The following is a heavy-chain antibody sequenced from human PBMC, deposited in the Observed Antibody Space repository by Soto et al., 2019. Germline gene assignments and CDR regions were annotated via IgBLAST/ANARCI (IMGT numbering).Heavy chain of an antibody. D-gene: IGHD6-19*01. Sequence: PGGSLRLSCAASGFTFSSYSMDWVRQAPGKGLEWVAVIRNNGSNKYYVDSVKGRFTISRDNSKNTLYLQMNSLRDEDTAVYYCARDGKYNSGWYDADYWGQGTLVTVSS. CDR1: GFTFSSYS. CDR3: ARDGKYNSGWYDADY. J-gene: IGHJ4*02. CDR2: IRNNGSNK. V-gene: IGHV3-33*08.